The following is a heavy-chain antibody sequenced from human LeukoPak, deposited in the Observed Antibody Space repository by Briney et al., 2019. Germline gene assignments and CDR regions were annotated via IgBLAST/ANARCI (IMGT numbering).Heavy chain of an antibody. CDR3: ARQQTYYYDSSGYYQRLFDY. CDR1: GYSFTSYW. J-gene: IGHJ4*02. V-gene: IGHV5-51*01. CDR2: IYPGDSDT. D-gene: IGHD3-22*01. Sequence: GESLQISCKGSGYSFTSYWIGWVRQVPGKGLEWMGIIYPGDSDTRYSPSFQGQVTISADKSISTAYLQWSSLKASDTAMYYCARQQTYYYDSSGYYQRLFDYWGQGTLVTVSS.